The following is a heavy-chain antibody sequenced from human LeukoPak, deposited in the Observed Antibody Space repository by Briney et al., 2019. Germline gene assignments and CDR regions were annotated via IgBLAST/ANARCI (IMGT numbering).Heavy chain of an antibody. CDR3: ARLSGSWYAFY. CDR2: IYYSGST. J-gene: IGHJ4*02. D-gene: IGHD6-13*01. CDR1: GGSISSSSYY. V-gene: IGHV4-39*07. Sequence: SETLSLTCTVSGGSISSSSYYWGWIRQPPGKGLEWIGSIYYSGSTYYNPSLKSRVTISVDTSKNQFSLKLSSVTAADTAVYYCARLSGSWYAFYWGQGTLVTVSS.